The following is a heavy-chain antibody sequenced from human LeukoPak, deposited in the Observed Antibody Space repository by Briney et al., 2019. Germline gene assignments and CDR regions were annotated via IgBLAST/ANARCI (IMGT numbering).Heavy chain of an antibody. V-gene: IGHV3-7*05. Sequence: GGSLRLSCAAFEFTFSNYWMSWVRQAPGKGLEWVANIKQDGSEKYYVDSVKGRFTISRDNAKNSLYLQMNSLRAEDTAVYYCARDYPYYSDTSILDRLDYWGQGTLVTVSS. CDR2: IKQDGSEK. CDR1: EFTFSNYW. D-gene: IGHD3-22*01. CDR3: ARDYPYYSDTSILDRLDY. J-gene: IGHJ4*02.